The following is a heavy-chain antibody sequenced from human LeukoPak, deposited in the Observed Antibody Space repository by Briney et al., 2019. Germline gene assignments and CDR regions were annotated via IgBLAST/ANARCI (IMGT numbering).Heavy chain of an antibody. J-gene: IGHJ4*02. V-gene: IGHV3-30*02. CDR2: IRYDGSNK. D-gene: IGHD3-3*01. Sequence: GGSLRLSCAASGFTFSGYGMHWVRQPPGKGLEWVAFIRYDGSNKYYADSVKGRFTISRDNSKNTLYLQMNSLRAENTAVYYCAKDLGKYYDFWSGSPTGFDYWGQGTLVTVSS. CDR3: AKDLGKYYDFWSGSPTGFDY. CDR1: GFTFSGYG.